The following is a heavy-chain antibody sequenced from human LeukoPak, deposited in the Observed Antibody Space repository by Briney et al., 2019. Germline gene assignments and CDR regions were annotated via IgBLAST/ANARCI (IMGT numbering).Heavy chain of an antibody. CDR3: ARAPDLDIVVVYDAFDI. Sequence: GESLKISCKGSGYSFTSYWIGWVRQMPGKGLGWMGIIYPGDSDTRYSPSFQGQVTISADKSISTAYLQWSSLKASDTAMYYCARAPDLDIVVVYDAFDIWGQGTMVTVSS. CDR2: IYPGDSDT. V-gene: IGHV5-51*01. D-gene: IGHD2-2*01. CDR1: GYSFTSYW. J-gene: IGHJ3*02.